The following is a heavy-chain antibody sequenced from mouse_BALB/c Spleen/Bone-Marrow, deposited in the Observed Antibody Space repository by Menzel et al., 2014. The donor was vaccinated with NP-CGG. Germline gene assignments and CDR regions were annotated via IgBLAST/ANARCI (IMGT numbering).Heavy chain of an antibody. CDR2: INPGSGGT. J-gene: IGHJ4*01. CDR1: GYAFTNYL. Sequence: QVHVKQSGAELVRPGTSVKVSCKASGYAFTNYLIEWVKQRPGQGLEWIGVINPGSGGTNYNEKFKGKATLTADKSSSTAYMQLSSLTSDVSAVYFCARWDYAMDYWGQGTSVTVSS. CDR3: ARWDYAMDY. V-gene: IGHV1-54*01.